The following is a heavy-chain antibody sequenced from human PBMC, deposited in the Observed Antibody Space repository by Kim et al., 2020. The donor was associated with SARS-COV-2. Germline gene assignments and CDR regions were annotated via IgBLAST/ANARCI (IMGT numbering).Heavy chain of an antibody. CDR3: ARNSLYYYYGMDV. J-gene: IGHJ6*02. V-gene: IGHV3-11*06. D-gene: IGHD6-13*01. Sequence: YADSVKGRFTISRDNAKNSLYLQMNSLRAEDTAVYYCARNSLYYYYGMDVWGQGTTVTVSS.